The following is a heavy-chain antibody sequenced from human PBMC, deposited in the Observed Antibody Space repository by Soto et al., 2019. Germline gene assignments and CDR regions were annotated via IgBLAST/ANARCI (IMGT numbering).Heavy chain of an antibody. V-gene: IGHV3-30-3*01. J-gene: IGHJ4*02. CDR1: GFTFSSYA. CDR3: AKNQGYYYDSTGYHFDY. Sequence: SLRLSCAASGFTFSSYAMHWVRQAPGKGLEWVALISYDGSDKDYADSVKGRFTVSRDNSRNTLYLQMNSLRAEDTAVYYCAKNQGYYYDSTGYHFDYWGQGT. CDR2: ISYDGSDK. D-gene: IGHD3-22*01.